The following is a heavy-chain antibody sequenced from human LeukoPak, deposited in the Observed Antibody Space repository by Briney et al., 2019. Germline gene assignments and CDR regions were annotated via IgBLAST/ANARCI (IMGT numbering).Heavy chain of an antibody. V-gene: IGHV4-59*08. CDR3: ARRSVRYFEWLPGDNWFDP. J-gene: IGHJ5*02. Sequence: SETLSLTCTVSGGSISSYYWSWIRQPPGKGREWIWYIYDIGSTNYNPSLKSRVTISVETSKNQFYLKLSSVTAADTAVYYCARRSVRYFEWLPGDNWFDPWGQGTLVTVSS. CDR1: GGSISSYY. D-gene: IGHD3-9*01. CDR2: IYDIGST.